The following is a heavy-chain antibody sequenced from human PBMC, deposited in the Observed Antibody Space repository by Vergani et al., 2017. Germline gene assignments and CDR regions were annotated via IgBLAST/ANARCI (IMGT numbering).Heavy chain of an antibody. CDR1: GGSLSGYY. Sequence: QVQLQESGPGLVRPSETLSLTCTVSGGSLSGYYGNWIRQTPGEGLEWIGYVEDSGYFNYNPSLKTRVSMSSDTSNNQFSLMLSSVTVADTAVYYCARSIVSRNPPDCFDNWGQGTLVTVSS. V-gene: IGHV4-59*01. CDR2: VEDSGYF. CDR3: ARSIVSRNPPDCFDN. J-gene: IGHJ4*02. D-gene: IGHD1-14*01.